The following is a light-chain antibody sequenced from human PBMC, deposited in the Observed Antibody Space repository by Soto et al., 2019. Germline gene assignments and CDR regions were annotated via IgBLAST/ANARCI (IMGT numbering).Light chain of an antibody. V-gene: IGKV2-28*01. Sequence: DIVVTRYRFSLRFRPLEPASISCRSSQSLLHSNGYNYLDWYLQKPGQSPQLLIYLGSNRASGVPDRFSGSGSGTDFTLKISRVEAEDVGVYYCMQAIQTPFTFGPGTKVDIK. CDR1: QSLLHSNGYNY. CDR2: LGS. J-gene: IGKJ3*01. CDR3: MQAIQTPFT.